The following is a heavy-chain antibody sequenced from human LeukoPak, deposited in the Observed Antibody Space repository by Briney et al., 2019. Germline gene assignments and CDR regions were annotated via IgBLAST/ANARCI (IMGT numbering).Heavy chain of an antibody. CDR2: IYYSGST. J-gene: IGHJ4*02. CDR3: ARSGSFPLFAFFDY. D-gene: IGHD1-26*01. CDR1: GGSISSGDYY. Sequence: SETLSLTCTVSGGSISSGDYYWSWIRQPPGKGLEWIGYIYYSGSTYYNPSLKSRATISVDTSKNQFSLKLSSVTAADTAVYYCARSGSFPLFAFFDYWGQGTLVTVSS. V-gene: IGHV4-30-4*08.